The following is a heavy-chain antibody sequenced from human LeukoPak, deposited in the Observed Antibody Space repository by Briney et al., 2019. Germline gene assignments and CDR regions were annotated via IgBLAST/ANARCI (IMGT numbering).Heavy chain of an antibody. CDR2: ISGSGGST. Sequence: PGGSLRLSCAASGFTFSSYAMSWVRQAPGKGLEWVSAISGSGGSTYYADSVKGRFTISRDNSKNTLYLQMNSLRAEDTAVYYCAKEPEDYYGSGSSPYYFDYWGQGTQVTVSS. V-gene: IGHV3-23*01. CDR1: GFTFSSYA. J-gene: IGHJ4*02. CDR3: AKEPEDYYGSGSSPYYFDY. D-gene: IGHD3-10*01.